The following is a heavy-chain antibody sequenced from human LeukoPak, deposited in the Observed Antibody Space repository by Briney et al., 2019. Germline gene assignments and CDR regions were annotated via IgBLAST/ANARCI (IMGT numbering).Heavy chain of an antibody. CDR1: GGSISSSSYY. V-gene: IGHV4-61*05. Sequence: PSETLSLTCTVSGGSISSSSYYWGWIRQPPGKGLEWIGYIYYSGSTNYNPSLKSRVTISVDTSKNQFSLKLSSVTAADTAVYYCARGDYYDSSGYYPFDYWGQGTLVTVSS. CDR2: IYYSGST. D-gene: IGHD3-22*01. CDR3: ARGDYYDSSGYYPFDY. J-gene: IGHJ4*02.